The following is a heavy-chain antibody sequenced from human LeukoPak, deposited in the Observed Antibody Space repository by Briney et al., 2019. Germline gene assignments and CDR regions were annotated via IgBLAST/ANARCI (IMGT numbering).Heavy chain of an antibody. Sequence: ASLKVSCKASGYTFTGYYMHWVRQAPGQGLEWMGWINPNSGGTNYAQKFQGRVTMTRDTSISTAYMELSRLRSDDTAVYYCAREAGTEWFDPWGQGTLVPVSS. CDR2: INPNSGGT. CDR1: GYTFTGYY. CDR3: AREAGTEWFDP. V-gene: IGHV1-2*02. D-gene: IGHD6-19*01. J-gene: IGHJ5*02.